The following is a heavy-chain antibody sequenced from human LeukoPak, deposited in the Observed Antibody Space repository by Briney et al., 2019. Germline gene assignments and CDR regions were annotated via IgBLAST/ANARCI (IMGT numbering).Heavy chain of an antibody. CDR1: GYNFAVYY. Sequence: ASVKVSCKASGYNFAVYYIQWLRQTPGQGPEWMGWVNPQNGDTKVVEKFGGRVTMASDTSINTVFLELNSLTPNDTGVYYCAIRRDFGVTRVIFGHWGPGTLVTVSS. D-gene: IGHD4-17*01. J-gene: IGHJ4*02. V-gene: IGHV1-2*02. CDR2: VNPQNGDT. CDR3: AIRRDFGVTRVIFGH.